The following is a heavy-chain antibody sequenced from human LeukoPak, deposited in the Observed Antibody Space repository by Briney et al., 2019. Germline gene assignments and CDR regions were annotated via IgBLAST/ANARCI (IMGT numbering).Heavy chain of an antibody. V-gene: IGHV3-23*01. CDR1: GFTFSNYG. CDR3: TKERRRDDILTGSFSD. D-gene: IGHD3-9*01. Sequence: GGSLRLSCAASGFTFSNYGMSWVRQAPGKGLEWVSAIIGRGGSTYYADSVKGRFTISRDNSKNTLYLQMNSLRAEDTAVYYCTKERRRDDILTGSFSDWGQGILVTVSS. J-gene: IGHJ4*02. CDR2: IIGRGGST.